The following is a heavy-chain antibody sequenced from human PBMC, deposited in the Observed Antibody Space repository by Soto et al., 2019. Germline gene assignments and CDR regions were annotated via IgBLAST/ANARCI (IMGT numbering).Heavy chain of an antibody. D-gene: IGHD6-13*01. Sequence: KASETLSLTCAVSGGSISSGGYSWSWIRQPPGKGLEWIGYIYHSGSTYYNPSLKSRVTISVDRSKTQFSLKLSSVTAADTAVYYCARDRGVTAAAGIPNYYGMDVWGQGTTVTVSS. CDR3: ARDRGVTAAAGIPNYYGMDV. CDR1: GGSISSGGYS. V-gene: IGHV4-30-2*01. CDR2: IYHSGST. J-gene: IGHJ6*02.